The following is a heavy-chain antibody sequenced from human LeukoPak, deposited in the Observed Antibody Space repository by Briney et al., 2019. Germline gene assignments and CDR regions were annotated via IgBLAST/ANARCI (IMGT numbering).Heavy chain of an antibody. J-gene: IGHJ4*02. CDR2: IKQDGREK. V-gene: IGHV3-7*01. D-gene: IGHD3-3*01. CDR1: GFTFSSYW. Sequence: GGSLRLSCAASGFTFSSYWMSWVRQAPGKGLEWVANIKQDGREKYYVDSVKGRFTISRDNAKNSLYLQMNSLRAEDTAVYYCARVEYYDFWSGYSYYFDYWGQGTLVTVSS. CDR3: ARVEYYDFWSGYSYYFDY.